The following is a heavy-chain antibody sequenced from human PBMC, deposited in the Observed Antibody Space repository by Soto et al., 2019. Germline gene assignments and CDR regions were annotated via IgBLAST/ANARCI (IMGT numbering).Heavy chain of an antibody. J-gene: IGHJ4*02. CDR1: GFTLAKYT. CDR2: SYSTGGT. D-gene: IGHD3-9*01. CDR3: ARDREPDGIWTFDS. Sequence: GGSLRLSCAASGFTLAKYTMGWVRQAPGKGLEWVAESYSTGGTEYADSVKGRFSISRDNSKNMLFVQMNSLRVEDTALYYCARDREPDGIWTFDSWGQGTLVTVSS. V-gene: IGHV3-23*01.